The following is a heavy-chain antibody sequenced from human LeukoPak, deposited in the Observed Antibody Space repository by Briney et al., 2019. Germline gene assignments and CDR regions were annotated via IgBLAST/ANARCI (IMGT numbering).Heavy chain of an antibody. Sequence: SETLSLTCTVSGGSISSGGYYWSWIRQHPGKGLEWIGYIYYSGSTYYNPSLKSRVTISVDTSKNQFSLKLSSVTAADTAVYYCARAPRDYGGSMPLDYWGQGTLVTVSS. CDR3: ARAPRDYGGSMPLDY. V-gene: IGHV4-31*03. J-gene: IGHJ4*02. CDR1: GGSISSGGYY. CDR2: IYYSGST. D-gene: IGHD4-23*01.